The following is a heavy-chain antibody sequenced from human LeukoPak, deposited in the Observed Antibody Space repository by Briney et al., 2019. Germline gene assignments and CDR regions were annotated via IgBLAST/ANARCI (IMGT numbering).Heavy chain of an antibody. J-gene: IGHJ6*02. Sequence: AASVKVSCKASEGTFSSYAISWVRQAPGQGLEWMGRIIPILGIANYAQKFQGRVTITADKSTSTAYMELSSLRSEDTAVYYCARDLADYGELYYYYGMDVWGQGTTVTVSS. V-gene: IGHV1-69*04. CDR2: IIPILGIA. D-gene: IGHD4-17*01. CDR1: EGTFSSYA. CDR3: ARDLADYGELYYYYGMDV.